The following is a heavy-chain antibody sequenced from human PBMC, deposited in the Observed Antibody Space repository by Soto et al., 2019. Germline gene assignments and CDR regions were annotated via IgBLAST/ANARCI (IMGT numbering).Heavy chain of an antibody. CDR2: IYYSGST. V-gene: IGHV4-31*03. Sequence: SETLSLTCTVSGGSISSGGYYWSWIRQHPGKGLEWIGYIYYSGSTYYNPSLKSRVTISVDTSKNQFSLKLSSVTAADTAVYYCARRPHSSGPLSYYYYGMDVWGQGTTVTVSS. CDR1: GGSISSGGYY. J-gene: IGHJ6*02. D-gene: IGHD6-19*01. CDR3: ARRPHSSGPLSYYYYGMDV.